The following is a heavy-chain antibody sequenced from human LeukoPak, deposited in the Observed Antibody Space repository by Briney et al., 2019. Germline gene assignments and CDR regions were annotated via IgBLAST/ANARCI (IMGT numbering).Heavy chain of an antibody. CDR3: ARDGLVIAAADY. V-gene: IGHV3-21*01. D-gene: IGHD6-13*01. CDR2: ISSSSSYI. CDR1: GFTFSSYS. Sequence: GGSLRLSCAASGFTFSSYSMNWVRQAPGKGLEWVSSISSSSSYIYYADSVKGRFTISRDNAKNSLYLQMNSLRAEDTAVYYCARDGLVIAAADYRGQGTLVTVSS. J-gene: IGHJ4*02.